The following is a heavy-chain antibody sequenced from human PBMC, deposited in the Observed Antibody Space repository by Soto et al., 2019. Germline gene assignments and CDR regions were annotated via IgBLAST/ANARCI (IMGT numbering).Heavy chain of an antibody. J-gene: IGHJ4*02. CDR3: ARGRYSGYDRYYFDS. V-gene: IGHV4-38-2*01. D-gene: IGHD5-12*01. Sequence: KPSETLSLTCAVSGYSLSSGYFWGWIRQPPGKGLEWMGSIYHSGSTYYNSSLKSRLSISVDTSKNRFSLHLTSVTAADTAVYYCARGRYSGYDRYYFDSWGQGTLVTVSS. CDR2: IYHSGST. CDR1: GYSLSSGYF.